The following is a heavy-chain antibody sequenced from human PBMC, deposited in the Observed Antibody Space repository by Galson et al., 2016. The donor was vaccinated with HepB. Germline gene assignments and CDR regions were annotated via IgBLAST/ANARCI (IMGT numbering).Heavy chain of an antibody. CDR3: AKRHEFCPPVGCSVDY. CDR2: DSMDGRRK. Sequence: SLRLSCAASGFLFRGYGMHWVRQAPGKGLEWVAADSMDGRRKFYSDSVRGRFTISSDNSNNMLFLQMDSLRPDDTAVYYCAKRHEFCPPVGCSVDYWGQGTLVSVSS. J-gene: IGHJ4*02. V-gene: IGHV3-30*18. D-gene: IGHD3-10*02. CDR1: GFLFRGYG.